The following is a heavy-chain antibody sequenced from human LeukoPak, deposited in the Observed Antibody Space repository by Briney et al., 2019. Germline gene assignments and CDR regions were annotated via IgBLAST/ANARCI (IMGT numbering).Heavy chain of an antibody. V-gene: IGHV4-38-2*02. D-gene: IGHD6-13*01. CDR2: INHSGST. CDR1: AYSISSGYY. J-gene: IGHJ6*03. CDR3: ARPLAGAYYYYYMDV. Sequence: SETLSLTCTVSAYSISSGYYRGWIRQPPGKGLEWIGEINHSGSTNYNPSLKSRVTISVDTSKNQFSLKLSSVTAADTAVYYCARPLAGAYYYYYMDVWGKGTTVTVSS.